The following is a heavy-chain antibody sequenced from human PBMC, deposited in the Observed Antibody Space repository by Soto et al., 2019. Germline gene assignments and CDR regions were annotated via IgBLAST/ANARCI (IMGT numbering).Heavy chain of an antibody. V-gene: IGHV4-30-2*01. J-gene: IGHJ5*01. CDR1: GGSISSGGYS. D-gene: IGHD3-10*01. CDR3: ARDRLLWFGELSVEYRFDP. Sequence: LSLTCAVSGGSISSGGYSWSWVRQPPGKGLEWIGYIYHSGSTCYNPSLKSRVTISVDRSKNHFSLKLISVTAAATAVYYCARDRLLWFGELSVEYRFDPWGQGTPVTVSS. CDR2: IYHSGST.